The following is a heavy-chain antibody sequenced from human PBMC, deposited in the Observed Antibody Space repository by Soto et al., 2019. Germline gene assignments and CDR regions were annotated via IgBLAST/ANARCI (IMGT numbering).Heavy chain of an antibody. Sequence: GGSLRLSCAASGFTFSSYAMSWVRQAPGKGLEWVSAISGSGGSTYYADSVKGRFTISRDNSKNTVYLQMNSLRAEDTAVYYCAKSSSDWYNLDYWGQGTLVTVSS. CDR1: GFTFSSYA. J-gene: IGHJ4*02. D-gene: IGHD6-19*01. CDR2: ISGSGGST. V-gene: IGHV3-23*01. CDR3: AKSSSDWYNLDY.